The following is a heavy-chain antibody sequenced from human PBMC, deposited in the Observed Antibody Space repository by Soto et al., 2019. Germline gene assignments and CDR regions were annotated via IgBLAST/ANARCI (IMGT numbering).Heavy chain of an antibody. CDR3: ASGGRWPAPFEY. CDR2: LIPILGIA. J-gene: IGHJ4*02. CDR1: VGTFSSYT. Sequence: QVQLVQSGAEVKKPGSSVKVSCKASVGTFSSYTISWVRQAPGQGLEWMGRLIPILGIANYAQKFQCRVTLTADKSPSTAYMELSSLRSEDPAVYYCASGGRWPAPFEYWGQGTLVTVSS. V-gene: IGHV1-69*02. D-gene: IGHD3-16*01.